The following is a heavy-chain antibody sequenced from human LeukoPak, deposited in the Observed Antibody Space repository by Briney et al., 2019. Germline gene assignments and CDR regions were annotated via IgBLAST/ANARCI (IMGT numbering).Heavy chain of an antibody. J-gene: IGHJ6*02. V-gene: IGHV3-9*01. CDR1: GFTFDGYA. CDR2: ISWNSGSI. CDR3: AGDYYYYGMDV. Sequence: GRSLRLSCAASGFTFDGYAMHWVRQAPGKGLEWVSGISWNSGSIGYADSVKGRFTISRDNAKNSLYLQMNSLRAEDTALYYCAGDYYYYGMDVWGQGTTVTVSS.